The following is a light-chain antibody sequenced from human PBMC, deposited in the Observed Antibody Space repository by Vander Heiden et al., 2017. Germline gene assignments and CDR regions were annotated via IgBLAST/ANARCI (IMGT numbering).Light chain of an antibody. CDR1: QSISSY. J-gene: IGKJ1*01. V-gene: IGKV1-39*01. CDR3: QQSDSTHWT. Sequence: DIQMTQSPSSLSASVGDRVTITCRASQSISSYLNWYQQKPGKAPKLLIYAASSLQSGVPSRFSGSGSGTDFTITISSLQPEDFATYYCQQSDSTHWTFGQGTKVXIK. CDR2: AAS.